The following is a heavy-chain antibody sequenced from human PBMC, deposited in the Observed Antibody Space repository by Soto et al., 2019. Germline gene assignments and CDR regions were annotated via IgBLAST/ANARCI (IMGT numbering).Heavy chain of an antibody. Sequence: GSLRLSCVASGFSFSASAMFWVRQAPGKGLEWVSTIGYHSIGTHYADSVKGRFTISRDNSKDTVWLQMNGLRAEDTAVYYCAKDPSTGPADFWGQGTLVTVSS. CDR1: GFSFSASA. CDR2: IGYHSIGT. D-gene: IGHD3-9*01. V-gene: IGHV3-23*01. J-gene: IGHJ4*02. CDR3: AKDPSTGPADF.